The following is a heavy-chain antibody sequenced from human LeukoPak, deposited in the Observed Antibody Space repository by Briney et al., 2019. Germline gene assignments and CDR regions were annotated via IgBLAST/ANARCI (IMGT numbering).Heavy chain of an antibody. J-gene: IGHJ4*02. CDR2: ISTDGRST. V-gene: IGHV3-64D*06. CDR3: VKDLRVGGDY. CDR1: GFTFSNYP. D-gene: IGHD3-16*01. Sequence: GGSLRLSCAASGFTFSNYPMYWVRQAPGKGLEYVSAISTDGRSTYYADSVKGRFTISRDNSKNTLYLQMSSLRAEDTAVYYCVKDLRVGGDYWGQGTLVTVSS.